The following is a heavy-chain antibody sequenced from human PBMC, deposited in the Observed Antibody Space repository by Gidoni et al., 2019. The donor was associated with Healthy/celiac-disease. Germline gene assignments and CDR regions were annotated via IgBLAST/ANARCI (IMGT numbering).Heavy chain of an antibody. J-gene: IGHJ4*02. D-gene: IGHD2-15*01. V-gene: IGHV3-23*01. CDR3: AKDRLEGNIVVVVAATFDY. CDR2: ISGSGGST. Sequence: EVQLLESGGGLVQPGGSLRLSCAASGFTFSSYAMSWVRQAPGKGLEWVSAISGSGGSTYYADSVKGRFTISRDNSKNTLYLQMNSLRAEDTAVYYCAKDRLEGNIVVVVAATFDYWGQGTLVTVSS. CDR1: GFTFSSYA.